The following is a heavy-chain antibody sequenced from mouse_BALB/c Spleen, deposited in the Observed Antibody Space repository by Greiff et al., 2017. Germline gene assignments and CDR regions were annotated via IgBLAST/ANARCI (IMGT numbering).Heavy chain of an antibody. D-gene: IGHD1-1*01. CDR1: GFTFSSYA. CDR3: ARITTVVATNYYAMDY. V-gene: IGHV5-6-5*01. J-gene: IGHJ4*01. Sequence: EVHLVESGGGLVKPGGSLKLSCAASGFTFSSYAMSWVRQTPEKRLEWVASISSGGSTYYPDSVKGRFTISRDNARNILYLQMSSLRSEDTAMYYCARITTVVATNYYAMDYWGQGTSVTVSS. CDR2: ISSGGST.